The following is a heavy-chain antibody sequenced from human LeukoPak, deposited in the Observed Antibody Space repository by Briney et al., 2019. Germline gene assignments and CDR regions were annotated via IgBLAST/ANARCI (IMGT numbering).Heavy chain of an antibody. D-gene: IGHD6-13*01. J-gene: IGHJ4*02. CDR1: GFTFSSYG. Sequence: GGSLRLSCAASGFTFSSYGMSWVRQAPGKGLEWVSAISGSGGGTYYADSVKGRFTVSRDNSKNTLYLQMNSLRAEDTAVYYCAKRNSSSLDYWGQGTLVTVSS. V-gene: IGHV3-23*01. CDR2: ISGSGGGT. CDR3: AKRNSSSLDY.